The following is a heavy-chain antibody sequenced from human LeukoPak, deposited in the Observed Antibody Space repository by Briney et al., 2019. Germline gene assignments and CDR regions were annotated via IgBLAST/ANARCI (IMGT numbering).Heavy chain of an antibody. CDR1: GGSFSGYY. J-gene: IGHJ4*02. Sequence: SETLSLTCAVYGGSFSGYYWSWIRRPPGKGLEWIGEINHSGSTNYNPSLKSRVTISVDTSKNQFSLKLSSVTAADTAVYYCAREGSYYDFWSGYYDYWGQGTLVTVSS. V-gene: IGHV4-34*01. CDR2: INHSGST. D-gene: IGHD3-3*01. CDR3: AREGSYYDFWSGYYDY.